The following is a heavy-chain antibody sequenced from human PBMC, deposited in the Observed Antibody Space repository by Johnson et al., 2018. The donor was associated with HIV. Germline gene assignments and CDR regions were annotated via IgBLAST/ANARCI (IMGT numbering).Heavy chain of an antibody. J-gene: IGHJ3*02. Sequence: QVQLVESGGGVVQPGRSLRLSCAASGLTFSSYGMHWVRQAPGKGLEWVAVISYDGSNKYYADSVKGRFTISRDNSKNPLYLQMNSLRAEDTAVYYCAKDYEWFGEFVDAFDIWGQGTMVTVSS. V-gene: IGHV3-30*18. CDR2: ISYDGSNK. CDR1: GLTFSSYG. CDR3: AKDYEWFGEFVDAFDI. D-gene: IGHD3-10*01.